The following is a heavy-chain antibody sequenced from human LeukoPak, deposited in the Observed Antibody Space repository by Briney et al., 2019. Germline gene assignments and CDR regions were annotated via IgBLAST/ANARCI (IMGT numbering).Heavy chain of an antibody. J-gene: IGHJ4*02. D-gene: IGHD7-27*01. CDR1: GGFISSYY. CDR2: IHYSGST. Sequence: SETLSLTCTVSGGFISSYYWSWIRQPPGKGLEWIGYIHYSGSTNYNPSLKSRVTISEDTSKNQFSLKLSSVTAADTAVYYCARLANWAQDDYWGQGALVTVSS. CDR3: ARLANWAQDDY. V-gene: IGHV4-59*08.